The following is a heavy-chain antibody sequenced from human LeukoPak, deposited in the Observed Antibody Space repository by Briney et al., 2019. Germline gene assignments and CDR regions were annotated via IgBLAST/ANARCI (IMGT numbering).Heavy chain of an antibody. J-gene: IGHJ6*03. Sequence: GSLRLSCAASGFTFSSYSMNWVRQPPGKGLEWIGEIYHSGSTNYNPSLKSRVTISVDTSKNQFSLKLSSVTAADTAVYYCARTSASYYYYMDVWGKGTAVTISS. D-gene: IGHD3-3*01. CDR3: ARTSASYYYYMDV. CDR1: GFTFSSYS. V-gene: IGHV4-4*02. CDR2: IYHSGST.